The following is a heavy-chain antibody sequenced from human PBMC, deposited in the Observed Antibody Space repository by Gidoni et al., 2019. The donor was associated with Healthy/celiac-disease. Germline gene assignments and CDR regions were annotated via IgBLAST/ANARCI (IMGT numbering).Heavy chain of an antibody. D-gene: IGHD3-10*01. CDR3: ARLPITMVRVNYFDY. CDR1: GYSFTSYW. Sequence: EVQLVQSGAEVKKPGESLKISCKGSGYSFTSYWIGWVRQMPGKGLEWMGRIYPGDSDTRYSPSFQGQVTISADKSISTAYLQWSSLKASDTAMYYCARLPITMVRVNYFDYWGQGTLVTVSS. CDR2: IYPGDSDT. V-gene: IGHV5-51*01. J-gene: IGHJ4*02.